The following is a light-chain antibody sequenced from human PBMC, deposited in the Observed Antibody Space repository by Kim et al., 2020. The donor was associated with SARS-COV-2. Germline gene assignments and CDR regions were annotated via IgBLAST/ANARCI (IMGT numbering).Light chain of an antibody. CDR2: LNSDGSH. CDR1: SGHSSYA. V-gene: IGLV4-69*01. CDR3: QTWDTGIRV. Sequence: QLVLTQSPSASASLGASVKLTCTLSSGHSSYAIAWHQQQPAKGPRYLMKLNSDGSHNKGDGIPDRSSGSSSGAERYLTISSLQSEDEADYYCQTWDTGIRVFGGGTQLTVL. J-gene: IGLJ2*01.